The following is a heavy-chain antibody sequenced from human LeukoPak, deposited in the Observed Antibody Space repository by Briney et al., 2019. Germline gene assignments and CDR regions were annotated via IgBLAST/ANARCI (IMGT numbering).Heavy chain of an antibody. CDR2: IWYDGSNK. CDR3: ARGYSSNYGVFGY. V-gene: IGHV3-33*01. D-gene: IGHD6-13*01. J-gene: IGHJ4*02. Sequence: GGSLRLSCAASGFTFSSYGMHWVRQAPGKGLEWVAVIWYDGSNKYYAVSVKGRFTVSRDNSKNTLSLQMDSLRAEDTAVYYCARGYSSNYGVFGYWGQGTLVTVSS. CDR1: GFTFSSYG.